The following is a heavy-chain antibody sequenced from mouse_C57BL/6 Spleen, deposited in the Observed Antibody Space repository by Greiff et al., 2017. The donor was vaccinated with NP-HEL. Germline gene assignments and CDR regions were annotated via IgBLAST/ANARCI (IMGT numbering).Heavy chain of an antibody. CDR3: ARGGTCYSNFYFDY. Sequence: QVQLQQPGAELVRPGSSVKLSCKASGYTFTSYWMHWVKQRPIQGLEWIGNIDPSDSDTHYNQKFKDKATLTVDKSSSTDYMQLSSLTSEDSAVYYCARGGTCYSNFYFDYWGQGTTLTVSS. CDR2: IDPSDSDT. D-gene: IGHD2-5*01. V-gene: IGHV1-52*01. CDR1: GYTFTSYW. J-gene: IGHJ2*01.